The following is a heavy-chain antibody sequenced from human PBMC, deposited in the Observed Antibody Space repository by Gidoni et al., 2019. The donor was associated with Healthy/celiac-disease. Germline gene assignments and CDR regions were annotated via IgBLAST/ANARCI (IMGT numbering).Heavy chain of an antibody. CDR2: LSWNRGSI. CDR1: GFTFDDFA. Sequence: EVQLVESGGGLVQPGRALRLACGACGFTFDDFAMHWVRPAPWKGLEWVSGLSWNRGSIAYADSVKGLFTISSDNAQDSLYLQMISLRAHVTALYYCAKDLTMAYRYYGMDLGGQGPTVTVSS. V-gene: IGHV3-9*01. CDR3: AKDLTMAYRYYGMDL. J-gene: IGHJ6*02. D-gene: IGHD3-10*01.